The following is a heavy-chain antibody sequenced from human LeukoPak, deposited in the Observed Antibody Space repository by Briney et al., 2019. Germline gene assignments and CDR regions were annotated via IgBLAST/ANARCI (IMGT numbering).Heavy chain of an antibody. CDR2: INHSGST. D-gene: IGHD2-15*01. Sequence: PSETLSLTCAVYGGSFSGYYWSWIRQPPGKGLEWIGEINHSGSTNYNPSLKSRVTISVDTSKNQFSLKLNSVTAADTAVYYCTRGLGYCSGGSCRTYWGQGTLVTVSS. V-gene: IGHV4-34*01. J-gene: IGHJ4*02. CDR3: TRGLGYCSGGSCRTY. CDR1: GGSFSGYY.